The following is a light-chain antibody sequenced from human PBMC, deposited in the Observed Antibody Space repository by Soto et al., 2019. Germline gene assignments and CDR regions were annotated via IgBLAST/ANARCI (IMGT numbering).Light chain of an antibody. J-gene: IGKJ1*01. CDR3: QQRRNQWT. CDR2: DAS. V-gene: IGKV3-11*01. Sequence: EIVLTQSPGTLSLSPGERGTLSCRASQNLGTLYLAWFQHKPGQAPRLLIYDASNRAAGIPARFSGSGSGTLFTLTISSLEPEYFAVYDCQQRRNQWTFGQGTKVEIK. CDR1: QNLGTLY.